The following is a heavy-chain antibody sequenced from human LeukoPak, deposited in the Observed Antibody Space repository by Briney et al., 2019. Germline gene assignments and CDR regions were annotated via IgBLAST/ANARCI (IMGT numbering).Heavy chain of an antibody. CDR3: ARETGGNWFDP. Sequence: SETLSLTCAVYGGSFSGYYWSWIRQPPGKGLEWIGEINHSGSTNYNPSLKSRVTISVDTSKNQFSLKLSSVTAEDTAVYYCARETGGNWFDPWGQGTLVTVSS. CDR2: INHSGST. D-gene: IGHD1-14*01. V-gene: IGHV4-34*01. J-gene: IGHJ5*02. CDR1: GGSFSGYY.